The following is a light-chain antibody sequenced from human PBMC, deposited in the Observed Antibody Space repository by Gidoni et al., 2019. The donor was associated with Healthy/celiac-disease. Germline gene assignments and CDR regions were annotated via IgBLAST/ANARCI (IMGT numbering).Light chain of an antibody. CDR3: GTWDSSLSAWV. CDR1: RASSGNNY. J-gene: IGLJ3*02. CDR2: DNH. Sequence: QSELPQQPSVSAAPGQKVTISLSGSRASSGNNYVSWYQQLPGTAPKLLIYDNHKRPSGIPARFSGSKSGTSATLGITGLQTGAEADYYCGTWDSSLSAWVFGGGTKLTVL. V-gene: IGLV1-51*01.